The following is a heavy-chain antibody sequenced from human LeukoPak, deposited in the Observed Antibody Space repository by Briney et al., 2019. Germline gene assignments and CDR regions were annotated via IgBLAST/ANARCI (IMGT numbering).Heavy chain of an antibody. D-gene: IGHD2-21*01. V-gene: IGHV1-69*13. CDR3: ARIAESAYYYYYMDV. Sequence: SVKVSCKASGYTFTSYAMNWVRQAPGQGLEWMGGIIPIFGTANYAQKFQGRVTITADESTSTAYMELSSLRSEDTAVYYCARIAESAYYYYYMDVWGKGTTVTVSS. J-gene: IGHJ6*03. CDR1: GYTFTSYA. CDR2: IIPIFGTA.